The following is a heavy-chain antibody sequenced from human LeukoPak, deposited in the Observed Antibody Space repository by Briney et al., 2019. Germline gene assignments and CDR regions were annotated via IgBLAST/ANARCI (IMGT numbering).Heavy chain of an antibody. CDR3: AELGITMIGGV. J-gene: IGHJ6*04. CDR1: GFTFSSYW. V-gene: IGHV3-7*01. D-gene: IGHD3-10*02. Sequence: GGSLRLSCAASGFTFSSYWMSWVRQAPGKGLEWVANIKKDGTEKKYVDSVKGRFTISRDNAKNSLYLQMNSLRAEDTAVYYCAELGITMIGGVWGKGTTVTISS. CDR2: IKKDGTEK.